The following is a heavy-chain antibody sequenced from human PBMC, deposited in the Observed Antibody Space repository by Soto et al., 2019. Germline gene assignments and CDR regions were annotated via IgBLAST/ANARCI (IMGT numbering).Heavy chain of an antibody. Sequence: RASVKVSCRASGYTFTGYYMHWVRQAPGQGLEWMGWINPNSGGTNYAQKFQGWVTMTRDTSISTAYMELSRLRSDDTAVYYCARDFDYGDYNWFDPWGQGTLVTVSS. D-gene: IGHD4-17*01. V-gene: IGHV1-2*04. CDR1: GYTFTGYY. CDR2: INPNSGGT. J-gene: IGHJ5*02. CDR3: ARDFDYGDYNWFDP.